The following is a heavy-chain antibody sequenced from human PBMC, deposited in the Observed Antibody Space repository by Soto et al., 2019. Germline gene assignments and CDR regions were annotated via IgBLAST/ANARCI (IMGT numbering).Heavy chain of an antibody. J-gene: IGHJ4*02. D-gene: IGHD2-2*01. Sequence: QVQLVESGGGVVQPGRSLRLSCAASGFTLSNYDMHWVRQAPGKGLEWVAVIWYDGNNKYYADSVKGRFTISRDNSKNTLYLQLSSLRAEDTAVYYCATGGSRADYWGQGTLVTVSS. CDR3: ATGGSRADY. CDR1: GFTLSNYD. V-gene: IGHV3-33*01. CDR2: IWYDGNNK.